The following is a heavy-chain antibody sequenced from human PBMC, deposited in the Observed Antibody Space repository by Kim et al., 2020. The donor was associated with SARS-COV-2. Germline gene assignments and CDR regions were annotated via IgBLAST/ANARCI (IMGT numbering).Heavy chain of an antibody. CDR3: ARAIASQAFDY. J-gene: IGHJ4*02. Sequence: SETLSLTCSVSGDSIRSNYWSWFRQTPGGGLEWIGYTYHSGSVKYNASLESRVTISVDTYNNEFSLRLASVTAADTAVYFCARAIASQAFDYWGQGILVTVSS. CDR1: GDSIRSNY. D-gene: IGHD2-21*01. V-gene: IGHV4-59*08. CDR2: TYHSGSV.